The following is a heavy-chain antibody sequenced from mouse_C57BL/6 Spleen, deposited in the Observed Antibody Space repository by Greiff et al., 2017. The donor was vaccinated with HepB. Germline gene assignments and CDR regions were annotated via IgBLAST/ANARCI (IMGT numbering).Heavy chain of an antibody. D-gene: IGHD3-1*01. J-gene: IGHJ2*01. CDR1: GYSFTDYN. V-gene: IGHV1-82*01. CDR3: ARGAALAVDY. Sequence: VQLQQSGPELVKPGASVKISCKASGYSFTDYNMNWVKQNNGKSLEWIGRIYPGDGDTNYNGKFKGKATLTADKSSSTAYMQLSSLTSEDSAVYFCARGAALAVDYWGQGTTLTVSS. CDR2: IYPGDGDT.